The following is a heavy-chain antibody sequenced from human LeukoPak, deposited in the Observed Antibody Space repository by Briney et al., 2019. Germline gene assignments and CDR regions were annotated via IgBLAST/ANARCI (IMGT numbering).Heavy chain of an antibody. V-gene: IGHV1-69*13. J-gene: IGHJ4*02. CDR2: IIPIFGTA. D-gene: IGHD2-2*02. CDR3: ARGTGYCSSTSCYTFDY. CDR1: GGTFSSYA. Sequence: SVKVSCKASGGTFSSYAISWVQQAPGQGLEWMGGIIPIFGTANYAQKFQGRVTITADESTSTAYMELSSLRSEDTAVYYCARGTGYCSSTSCYTFDYWGQGTLVTVSS.